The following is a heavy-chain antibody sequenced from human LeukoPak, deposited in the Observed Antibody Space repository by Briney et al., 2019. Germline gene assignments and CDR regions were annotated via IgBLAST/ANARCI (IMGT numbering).Heavy chain of an antibody. J-gene: IGHJ4*02. CDR3: ARGLVKDYDFWSGYYSYFDY. CDR2: IYYSGST. Sequence: SETLSLTCTVSGGSISSYYWSWIRQPPGKGLEWIGYIYYSGSTNYNPSLKSRVTISVDTSKNQFSLKLSSVTAADTAVYYCARGLVKDYDFWSGYYSYFDYWGQGTLVTVSS. D-gene: IGHD3-3*01. V-gene: IGHV4-59*12. CDR1: GGSISSYY.